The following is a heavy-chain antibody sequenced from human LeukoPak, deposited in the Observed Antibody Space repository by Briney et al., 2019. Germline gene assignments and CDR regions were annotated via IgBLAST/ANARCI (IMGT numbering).Heavy chain of an antibody. Sequence: SETLSLTCTVSGGSISSSSYYWGWIRQPPGKGLEWIGSIYYSGSTYYNPSLKSRVTISVDTSKNQFSLKLSYVTAADTAVYYCARNNLYYYDSSVVDVWGKGTTVTVSS. CDR1: GGSISSSSYY. V-gene: IGHV4-39*07. CDR3: ARNNLYYYDSSVVDV. CDR2: IYYSGST. D-gene: IGHD3-22*01. J-gene: IGHJ6*04.